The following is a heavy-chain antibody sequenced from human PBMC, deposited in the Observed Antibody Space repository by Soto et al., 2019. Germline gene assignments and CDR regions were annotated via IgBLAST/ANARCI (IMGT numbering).Heavy chain of an antibody. CDR3: TSGLRGLGY. Sequence: EVQLVESGGTLVQPGGSLRLSCAASGFIFSDHYMDWVRQAPGKGLEWVGRSKNKANSYTTEYAASVKGRFTISRDDSKNSLYVQMNSLKTEDTAVYYCTSGLRGLGYWGQGTLVTVSS. CDR1: GFIFSDHY. V-gene: IGHV3-72*01. D-gene: IGHD3-16*01. J-gene: IGHJ4*02. CDR2: SKNKANSYTT.